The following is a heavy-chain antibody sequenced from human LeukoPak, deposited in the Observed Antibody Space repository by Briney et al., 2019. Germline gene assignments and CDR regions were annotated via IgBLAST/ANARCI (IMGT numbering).Heavy chain of an antibody. CDR3: ARESAARDFDY. V-gene: IGHV4-34*01. CDR2: INHSGST. J-gene: IGHJ4*02. D-gene: IGHD6-6*01. Sequence: SETLSLTCAVYGGSFSGYYWSWIRQPPGKGLEWIGEINHSGSTNYNPSLKSRVTISVDTSKNQFSLKLSSVTAADTAVYYCARESAARDFDYWGQGTLVTVS. CDR1: GGSFSGYY.